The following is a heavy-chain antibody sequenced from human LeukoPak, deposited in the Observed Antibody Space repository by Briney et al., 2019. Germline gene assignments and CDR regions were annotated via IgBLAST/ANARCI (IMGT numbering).Heavy chain of an antibody. CDR2: ISSSGSTI. CDR1: GFTFSSYE. D-gene: IGHD5-18*01. V-gene: IGHV3-48*03. Sequence: GSLRLSCAASGFTFSSYEMNWVRQAPGKGLEWVSYISSSGSTIYYADSVKGRFTISRDNAKNSLYLQMNSLRAEDTAVYYCAKELGIQLFEIWFDPWGQGTLVTVSS. CDR3: AKELGIQLFEIWFDP. J-gene: IGHJ5*02.